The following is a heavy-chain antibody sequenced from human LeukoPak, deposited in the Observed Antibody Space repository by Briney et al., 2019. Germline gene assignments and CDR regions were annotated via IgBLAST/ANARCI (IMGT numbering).Heavy chain of an antibody. V-gene: IGHV1-18*01. J-gene: IGHJ4*02. CDR2: ISSYNGNT. Sequence: ASVKVSGKASGYTFTSYGISWVRQAPGQGLEWMGWISSYNGNTNDAQNLPGRVTMTTDTSTSTAYMELRSLRSDATAVYYCAGPAGGSSVNSLADGFDYWGQGTLVTVSS. D-gene: IGHD4-23*01. CDR1: GYTFTSYG. CDR3: AGPAGGSSVNSLADGFDY.